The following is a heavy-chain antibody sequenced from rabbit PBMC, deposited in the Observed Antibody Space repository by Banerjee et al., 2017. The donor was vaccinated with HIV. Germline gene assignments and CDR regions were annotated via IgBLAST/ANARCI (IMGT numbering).Heavy chain of an antibody. V-gene: IGHV1S45*01. CDR1: GFSFSSGYD. CDR3: ASRDYTYGYDVYAGYFKL. Sequence: QEQLVEYGGDLVQPEGSLTLTCKASGFSFSSGYDMCWVRQAPGKGLEWIACIDTGGGTTWYASWAKGRFTISKTSSTTVTLQMTSLTAADTATYFCASRDYTYGYDVYAGYFKLWGPGTLVTVS. CDR2: IDTGGGTT. D-gene: IGHD6-1*01. J-gene: IGHJ4*01.